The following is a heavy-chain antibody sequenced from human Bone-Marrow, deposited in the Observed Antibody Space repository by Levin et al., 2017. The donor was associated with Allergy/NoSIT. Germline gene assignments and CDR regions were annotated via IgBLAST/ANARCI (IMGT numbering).Heavy chain of an antibody. CDR2: ISWNSGSI. CDR1: GFTFDDYA. Sequence: GGSLRLSCAASGFTFDDYAMYWVRQAPGKGLEWVSGISWNSGSIGYADSVKGRFTISRDNAKNSLYLQMNSLRVEDTALYYCAKDLRITIFYGMDVWGQGTTVTVSS. CDR3: AKDLRITIFYGMDV. V-gene: IGHV3-9*01. D-gene: IGHD3-3*01. J-gene: IGHJ6*02.